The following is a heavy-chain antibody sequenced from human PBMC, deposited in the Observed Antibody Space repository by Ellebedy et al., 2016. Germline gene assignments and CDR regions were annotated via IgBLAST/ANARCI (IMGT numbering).Heavy chain of an antibody. Sequence: GGSLRLSCAASGFTFSDYYMSWIRQAPGKGLEWVSYISSSGSSIYYADSVKGRSTISRDNAKNSLYLQMNSLRAEDTAVYYCARERASDSSGYAYFDYWGQGNLVTVSS. D-gene: IGHD3-22*01. J-gene: IGHJ4*02. V-gene: IGHV3-11*01. CDR2: ISSSGSSI. CDR3: ARERASDSSGYAYFDY. CDR1: GFTFSDYY.